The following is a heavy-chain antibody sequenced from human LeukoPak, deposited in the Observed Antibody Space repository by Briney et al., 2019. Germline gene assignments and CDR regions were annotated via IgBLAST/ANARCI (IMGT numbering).Heavy chain of an antibody. V-gene: IGHV3-23*01. CDR2: ISGSGGTT. CDR1: GFTFSSYA. J-gene: IGHJ4*02. Sequence: GGSLRLSCAASGFTFSSYAMSWVRQAPGKGLECVSAISGSGGTTYYADSVEGRFTISRDISKSTLYLQMSSLRAEDTAVYYCATDKYLAAAIWDYWGQGTLVTVSS. CDR3: ATDKYLAAAIWDY. D-gene: IGHD6-13*01.